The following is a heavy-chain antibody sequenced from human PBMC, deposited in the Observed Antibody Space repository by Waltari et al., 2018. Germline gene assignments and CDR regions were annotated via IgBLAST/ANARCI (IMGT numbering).Heavy chain of an antibody. J-gene: IGHJ5*01. CDR1: GGSFSDYY. V-gene: IGHV4-34*01. Sequence: QVQLQPWGAGLLKSSEPLSLTCAVHGGSFSDYYWTWVRQTPEKGLEWMGEIKHSGSTSYNPSRKSRVTLSADTSQKQFSLKVTSVTAAETAVYFWARRQYENGGYYSEVLWFDSWGQGTPVTVSS. CDR2: IKHSGST. D-gene: IGHD3-22*01. CDR3: ARRQYENGGYYSEVLWFDS.